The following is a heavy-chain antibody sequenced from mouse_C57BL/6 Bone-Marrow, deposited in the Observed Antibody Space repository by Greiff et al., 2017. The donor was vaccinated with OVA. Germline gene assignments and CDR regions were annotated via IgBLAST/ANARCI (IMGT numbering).Heavy chain of an antibody. Sequence: VQLQQSGTVLARPGASVKMSCKTSGYTFTSYWMHWVKQRPGQGLEWIGAIYPGNSDTSYNQKFKGKAKLTAVTSASTAYMELSSLTNEDSAVYYCTRSPTMVTTPYYAMDYWGQGTSVTVSS. CDR2: IYPGNSDT. CDR3: TRSPTMVTTPYYAMDY. D-gene: IGHD2-9*01. CDR1: GYTFTSYW. V-gene: IGHV1-5*01. J-gene: IGHJ4*01.